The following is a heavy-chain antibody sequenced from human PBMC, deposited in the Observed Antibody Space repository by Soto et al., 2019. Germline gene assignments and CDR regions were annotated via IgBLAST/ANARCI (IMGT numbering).Heavy chain of an antibody. J-gene: IGHJ6*02. D-gene: IGHD3-10*01. V-gene: IGHV3-21*01. CDR1: GFTFRTYT. Sequence: GGSLRLSCISSGFTFRTYTMNWVRQAPGKGLEWVSGIRGFSPYTFYAESAKGRFTISRDNAKNSLYLQMNSLRAEDTAVYYCARDRGYDAHDYYYNAMDVWGQGTTVTVSS. CDR3: ARDRGYDAHDYYYNAMDV. CDR2: IRGFSPYT.